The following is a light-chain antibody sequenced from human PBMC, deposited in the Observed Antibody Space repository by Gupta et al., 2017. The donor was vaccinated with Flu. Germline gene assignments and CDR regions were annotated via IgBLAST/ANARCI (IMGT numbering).Light chain of an antibody. Sequence: ILLPPSPCILSLSPGCVSILSRRATHTTTYLAWYQQKRGQAPRLLIYGATNRATGVPDRFSGSGSGTDLRLIISRLKPEDFAVYYCQQYDGSPITFGQGTRLEIK. CDR1: HTTTY. V-gene: IGKV3-20*01. CDR2: GAT. J-gene: IGKJ5*01. CDR3: QQYDGSPIT.